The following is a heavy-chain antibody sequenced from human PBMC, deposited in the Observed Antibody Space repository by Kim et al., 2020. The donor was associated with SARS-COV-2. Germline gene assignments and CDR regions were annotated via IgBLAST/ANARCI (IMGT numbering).Heavy chain of an antibody. V-gene: IGHV3-23*01. D-gene: IGHD3-10*01. Sequence: GGSLRLSCAASGFTFRTYAMSWVRQAPGKGLEWVSAISGSGGITYYADSVRGRFTVSRDNSKNTLYLQMNSLRAEDTAVYYCAKAGYGSGNGNAFDIWGQGTMVTVSS. CDR3: AKAGYGSGNGNAFDI. CDR2: ISGSGGIT. J-gene: IGHJ3*02. CDR1: GFTFRTYA.